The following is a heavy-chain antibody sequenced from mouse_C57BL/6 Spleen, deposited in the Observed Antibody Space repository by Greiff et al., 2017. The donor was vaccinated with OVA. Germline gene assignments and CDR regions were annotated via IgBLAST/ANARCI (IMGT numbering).Heavy chain of an antibody. CDR2: ISYDGSN. D-gene: IGHD2-5*01. CDR1: GYSITSGYY. CDR3: ARGTYYSNYVWFAY. Sequence: EVQLVESGPGLVKPSQSLSLTCSVTGYSITSGYYWNWIRQFPGNKLEWMGYISYDGSNNYNPSLKNRISITRDTSKNQFFLKLNSVTTEDTATYYCARGTYYSNYVWFAYWGQGTLVTVSA. J-gene: IGHJ3*01. V-gene: IGHV3-6*01.